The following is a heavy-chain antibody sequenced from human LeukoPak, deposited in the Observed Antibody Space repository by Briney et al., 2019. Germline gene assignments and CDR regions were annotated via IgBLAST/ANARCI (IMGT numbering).Heavy chain of an antibody. CDR1: GYTFTSYA. CDR2: INTNTGNP. CDR3: ARGSTVTLSRYYYYYYMDV. V-gene: IGHV7-4-1*02. J-gene: IGHJ6*03. Sequence: ASVKVSCKASGYTFTSYAMNWVRQAPGQGLEWMGWINTNTGNPTYAQGFTGRFVFSLDTSVSTAYLQISSLKAEDTAVYYCARGSTVTLSRYYYYYYMDVWGKGTTVTVSS. D-gene: IGHD4-11*01.